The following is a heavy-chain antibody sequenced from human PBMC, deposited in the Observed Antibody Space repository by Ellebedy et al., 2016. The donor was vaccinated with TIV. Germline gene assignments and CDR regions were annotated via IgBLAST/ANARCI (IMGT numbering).Heavy chain of an antibody. D-gene: IGHD4-17*01. V-gene: IGHV3-7*01. CDR3: ARRGSYGDYAVEINSWFDT. J-gene: IGHJ5*02. Sequence: PGGSLRLSCVASGFSFRSYWMSWVRQAPGKGLEWVANIYQDGSNQYYVDSVKGRFTISRDNADNSLFLQMNSLRAEDTAVYCCARRGSYGDYAVEINSWFDTWGRGTLVAVSS. CDR2: IYQDGSNQ. CDR1: GFSFRSYW.